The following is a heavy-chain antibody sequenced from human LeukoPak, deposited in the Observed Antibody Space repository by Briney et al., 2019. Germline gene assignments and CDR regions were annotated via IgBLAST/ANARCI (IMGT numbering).Heavy chain of an antibody. J-gene: IGHJ6*01. Sequence: PGGSLRLSCAASGFTFSSYGMHWVRQAPGKGLEWVGVTWYDGRNNYYAASVKGRFTISRDDSKTTVYLLMNSLRAEDTAVYYCAREVAPLYFHYGMDVWGEGTTVTVSS. CDR1: GFTFSSYG. V-gene: IGHV3-33*01. CDR3: AREVAPLYFHYGMDV. CDR2: TWYDGRNN. D-gene: IGHD2-21*01.